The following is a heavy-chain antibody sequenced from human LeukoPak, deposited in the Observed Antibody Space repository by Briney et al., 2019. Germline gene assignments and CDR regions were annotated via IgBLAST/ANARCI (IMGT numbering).Heavy chain of an antibody. Sequence: GASVKVSCKASGYTFTSYGISRVRQAPGQGLEWMGWISAYNGNTNYAQKLQGRVTLTTDTSTSTAYMELRSLRSDDTAVYYCVRVSGGGWLQWYYFDYWGQGTLVTVSS. CDR3: VRVSGGGWLQWYYFDY. J-gene: IGHJ4*02. CDR1: GYTFTSYG. CDR2: ISAYNGNT. V-gene: IGHV1-18*01. D-gene: IGHD5-24*01.